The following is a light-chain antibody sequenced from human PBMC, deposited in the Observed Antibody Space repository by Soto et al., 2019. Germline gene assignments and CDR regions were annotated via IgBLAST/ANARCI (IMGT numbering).Light chain of an antibody. V-gene: IGKV3-11*01. CDR3: QQRKSWPIT. CDR2: DAS. CDR1: QSINIY. J-gene: IGKJ5*01. Sequence: EIVLTQSPATLSLSPGERATLSCRASQSINIYLAWYQQKPGQAPRLLISDASNRATGIPARFSGSGSGTDFTLTISSLEPEEFAVYYCQQRKSWPITFGQGTRLEIK.